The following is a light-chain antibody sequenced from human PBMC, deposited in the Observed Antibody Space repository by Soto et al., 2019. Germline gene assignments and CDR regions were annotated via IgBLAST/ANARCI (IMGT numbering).Light chain of an antibody. CDR1: SSNIGARYE. J-gene: IGLJ2*01. CDR3: QSYDSSLSGVV. V-gene: IGLV1-40*01. Sequence: QSVLTQPPSVSGAPGQTVTISCTGSSSNIGARYEVHWYQQLPGTAPKLLIYEDIKRPSGIPDRFSGSKSGASASLAITGLLSEDEAVYYCQSYDSSLSGVVFGGGTKLTVL. CDR2: EDI.